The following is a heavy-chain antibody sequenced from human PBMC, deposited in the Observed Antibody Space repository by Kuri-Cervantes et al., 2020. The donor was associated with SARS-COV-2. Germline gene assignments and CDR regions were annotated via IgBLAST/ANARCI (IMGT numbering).Heavy chain of an antibody. D-gene: IGHD2-2*01. CDR3: AREGDIVVVHDAFDI. CDR1: GFTVSSYA. V-gene: IGHV3-30*03. CDR2: ISYDGSNK. J-gene: IGHJ3*02. Sequence: LSLTCAASGFTVSSYAMHWVRQAPGKGLEWVALISYDGSNKYYADSVKGRFTISRDNSKNTLYLQMNSLRAEDTAVYYCAREGDIVVVHDAFDIWGQGTMVTVSS.